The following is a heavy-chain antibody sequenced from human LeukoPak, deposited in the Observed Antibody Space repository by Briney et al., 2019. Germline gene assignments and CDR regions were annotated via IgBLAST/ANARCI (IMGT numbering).Heavy chain of an antibody. CDR3: VRGRGYYDSYNGYYDPDNWFET. CDR1: GYTFSKYW. V-gene: IGHV5-51*01. Sequence: GESLKISCKTSGYTFSKYWIGWVRQKSGKGLEWMGIIDPNDSDTRYSPSFQGPVTISADTSTSTAYLQWSSLMASDTATYYCVRGRGYYDSYNGYYDPDNWFETWGQGTLVTVSS. J-gene: IGHJ5*02. D-gene: IGHD3-16*01. CDR2: IDPNDSDT.